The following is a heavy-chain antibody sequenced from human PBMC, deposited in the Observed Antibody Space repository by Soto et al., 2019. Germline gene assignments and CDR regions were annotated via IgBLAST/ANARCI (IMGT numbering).Heavy chain of an antibody. Sequence: PSETLSLTCAVYGGSFSGYYWSWIRQPPGKGLEWIGEINHSGSTNYNPSLKSRVTISVDTSKNQFSLKLSSVTAADTAVYYCASRGDITMVRGVTYYYYYGMDVWGQGTTVTVSS. V-gene: IGHV4-34*01. CDR2: INHSGST. D-gene: IGHD3-10*01. CDR1: GGSFSGYY. J-gene: IGHJ6*02. CDR3: ASRGDITMVRGVTYYYYYGMDV.